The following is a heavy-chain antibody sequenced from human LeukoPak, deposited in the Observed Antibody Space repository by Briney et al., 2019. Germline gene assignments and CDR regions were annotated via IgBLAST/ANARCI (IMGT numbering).Heavy chain of an antibody. Sequence: GGSLRLSCAASGFAFRRYWMSWARPASGKGLEWVANIKQDGSEKYYVDSVKGRFTISRDNSKNTLYLQLNNLTDEDTPVYYCANPERYGTTWYGRVDYWGQGTLVTVSS. CDR2: IKQDGSEK. CDR3: ANPERYGTTWYGRVDY. J-gene: IGHJ4*02. CDR1: GFAFRRYW. D-gene: IGHD1-1*01. V-gene: IGHV3-7*05.